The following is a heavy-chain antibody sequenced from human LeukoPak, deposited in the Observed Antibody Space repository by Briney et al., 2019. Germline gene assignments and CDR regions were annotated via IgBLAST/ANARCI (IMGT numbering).Heavy chain of an antibody. J-gene: IGHJ6*03. CDR1: GGSISSSSYY. Sequence: PSETLSLTCTVSGGSISSSSYYWGWIRQPPGKGLEWIGSIYYSGSTYYNPSLKSRVTISVDTSKNQFSLKLSSVTAADTAVYYCATNSKQWWYYYYMDVWGKGTTVTVSS. CDR2: IYYSGST. CDR3: ATNSKQWWYYYYMDV. D-gene: IGHD2-15*01. V-gene: IGHV4-39*07.